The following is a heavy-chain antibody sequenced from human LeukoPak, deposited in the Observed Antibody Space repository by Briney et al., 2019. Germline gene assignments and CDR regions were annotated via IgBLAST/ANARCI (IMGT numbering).Heavy chain of an antibody. CDR1: GFTFSSYS. V-gene: IGHV3-48*01. J-gene: IGHJ3*02. CDR2: ISSSSSTI. D-gene: IGHD3-10*01. Sequence: GGSLSLSCAASGFTFSSYSMNWVRQAPGKGLEWASYISSSSSTIYYADSVKGRFTSSRDNAKNSLYLQMNSLRAEDTAVYYCARGLGSGRHAFDIWGQGTMVTVSS. CDR3: ARGLGSGRHAFDI.